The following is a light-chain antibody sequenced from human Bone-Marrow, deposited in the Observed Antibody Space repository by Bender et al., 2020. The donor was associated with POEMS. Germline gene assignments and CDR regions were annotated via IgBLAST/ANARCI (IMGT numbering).Light chain of an antibody. CDR1: SSDVGAYNF. CDR3: AVWNDSLSGRV. CDR2: DVA. J-gene: IGLJ3*02. V-gene: IGLV2-11*01. Sequence: QSALTQPRSVSGSPGQSVTISCTGTSSDVGAYNFVSWYQQNPGKAPKLMIFDVAKRPSGVPDRFSGSKSDTSASLAIGGLRSEDEGDYYCAVWNDSLSGRVFGGGTKLTVL.